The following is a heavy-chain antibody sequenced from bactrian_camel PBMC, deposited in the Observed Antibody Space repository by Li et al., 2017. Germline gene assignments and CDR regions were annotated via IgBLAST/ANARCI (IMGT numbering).Heavy chain of an antibody. V-gene: IGHV3S63*01. J-gene: IGHJ4*01. CDR1: GLSFAEYA. Sequence: QLVESGGGSVQAGGSLRLSCTASGLSFAEYAMAWFRQAQGKEREGVASIDGHGTRRYADSVKGRFTISRDNAKNTVDLQLNSLKTEDTAMYYCAKTGDGGSWGEYDFWGQGTQVTVS. D-gene: IGHD6*01. CDR3: AKTGDGGSWGEYDF. CDR2: IDGHGTR.